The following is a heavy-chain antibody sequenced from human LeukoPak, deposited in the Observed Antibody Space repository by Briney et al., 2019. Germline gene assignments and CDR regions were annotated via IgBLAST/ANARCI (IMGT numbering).Heavy chain of an antibody. J-gene: IGHJ3*02. Sequence: PSETLSLTCAVYGGSFSGYYWSWIRQPPGKGLEWIGEINHSGSTNHNPSLKSRVTISVDTSKNQFSLKLSSVTAADTAVYYCAREPYYYGSGSYYPDAFDIWGQGTMVTVSS. CDR2: INHSGST. CDR1: GGSFSGYY. CDR3: AREPYYYGSGSYYPDAFDI. V-gene: IGHV4-34*01. D-gene: IGHD3-10*01.